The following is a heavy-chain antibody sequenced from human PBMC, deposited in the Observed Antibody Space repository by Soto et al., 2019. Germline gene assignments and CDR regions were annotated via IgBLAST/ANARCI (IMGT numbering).Heavy chain of an antibody. D-gene: IGHD1-7*01. CDR2: MNPNSGNT. CDR1: GYTFTSHD. J-gene: IGHJ4*02. Sequence: ASVKVSCKASGYTFTSHDINWGRQASGQGLEWMGWMNPNSGNTGYAQKFQGRVTMARNTSINTAYMELSSLRSEDTAVYYCARMTETTDAYFDYWGQGALVTVSS. CDR3: ARMTETTDAYFDY. V-gene: IGHV1-8*01.